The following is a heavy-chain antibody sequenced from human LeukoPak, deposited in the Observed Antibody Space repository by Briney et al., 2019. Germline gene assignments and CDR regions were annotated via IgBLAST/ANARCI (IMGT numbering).Heavy chain of an antibody. J-gene: IGHJ4*02. Sequence: GESLKISCKSSGDSFTSYWIGWVRQLPGKGLEWMGIIYPGDSDIRYSPSFQGQVAISADKSISTAYLQWSSLKASDTAMYYCARQRYSYVEIDYWGQGTLVTVSS. V-gene: IGHV5-51*01. CDR1: GDSFTSYW. CDR2: IYPGDSDI. D-gene: IGHD1-26*01. CDR3: ARQRYSYVEIDY.